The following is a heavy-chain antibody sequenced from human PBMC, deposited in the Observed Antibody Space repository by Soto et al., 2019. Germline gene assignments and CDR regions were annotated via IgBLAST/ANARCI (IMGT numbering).Heavy chain of an antibody. CDR3: AKSLDSSGYYHFDY. CDR2: ISDDGSNK. Sequence: QVQLVESGGGVVQPGRSLRLSCAASGFTFSSYGMHVFRQAPGKGLEWVAVISDDGSNKYYADSVKGRFTISRDNSKNTLYLQMDSLRAEDTAVYYCAKSLDSSGYYHFDYWGQGTLVTVSS. CDR1: GFTFSSYG. V-gene: IGHV3-30*18. D-gene: IGHD3-22*01. J-gene: IGHJ4*02.